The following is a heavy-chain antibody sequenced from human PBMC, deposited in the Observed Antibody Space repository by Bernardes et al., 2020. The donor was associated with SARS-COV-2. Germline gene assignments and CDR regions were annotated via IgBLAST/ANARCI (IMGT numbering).Heavy chain of an antibody. J-gene: IGHJ6*02. CDR3: AKLPDCSGGSCYSYYYGMDV. D-gene: IGHD2-15*01. Sequence: GGSLRLSCAASGFTFDDYAMHWVRQAPGKGLEWVSGISWNSGSIGYADSVKGRFTISRDNAKNSLYLQMNSLRAEDTALYYCAKLPDCSGGSCYSYYYGMDVWGQGTTVIVSS. CDR2: ISWNSGSI. CDR1: GFTFDDYA. V-gene: IGHV3-9*01.